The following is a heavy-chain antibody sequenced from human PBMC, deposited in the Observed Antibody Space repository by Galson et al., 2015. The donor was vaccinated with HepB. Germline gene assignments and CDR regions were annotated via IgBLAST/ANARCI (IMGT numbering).Heavy chain of an antibody. Sequence: QSGAEVKKPGESLKISCKGSGSSFTSYWIGWVRQMPGKGLEWMGIIYPGDSDTRYSPSFQGQVTISADKSISTAYLQWSSLKASDTAMYYCARHPTYYYGSGSYPYPDYWGQGTLVTVSS. CDR2: IYPGDSDT. J-gene: IGHJ4*02. CDR1: GSSFTSYW. V-gene: IGHV5-51*01. D-gene: IGHD3-10*01. CDR3: ARHPTYYYGSGSYPYPDY.